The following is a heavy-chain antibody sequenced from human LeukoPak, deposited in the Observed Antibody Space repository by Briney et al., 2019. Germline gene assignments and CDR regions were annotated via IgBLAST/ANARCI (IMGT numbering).Heavy chain of an antibody. CDR2: IYDGGDT. CDR1: GFTGSKDY. D-gene: IGHD6-6*01. V-gene: IGHV3-53*01. Sequence: PGGSLILTCAVSGFTGSKDYMSWVRQAPGKGLEWVSVIYDGGDTYYADSVGGRFTISRENFENTLFIQMDSVRDEDTGVYYCTRLLPSSHHVFDPWGQGTLVTVSS. J-gene: IGHJ5*02. CDR3: TRLLPSSHHVFDP.